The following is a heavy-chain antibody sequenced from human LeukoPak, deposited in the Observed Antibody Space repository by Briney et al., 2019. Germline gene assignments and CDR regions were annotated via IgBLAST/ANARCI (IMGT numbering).Heavy chain of an antibody. V-gene: IGHV3-7*01. CDR1: GFTFSSYW. CDR2: IKQDGSEK. Sequence: TGGSLRLSCAASGFTFSSYWMSWVRQAPGKGLEWVANIKQDGSEKYYVDSVKGRFTISRDNAKNSLYLQMNSLRAEDTAVYYCAREHLDEVFAFDYWGQGTLVTDSS. CDR3: AREHLDEVFAFDY. J-gene: IGHJ4*02. D-gene: IGHD1-14*01.